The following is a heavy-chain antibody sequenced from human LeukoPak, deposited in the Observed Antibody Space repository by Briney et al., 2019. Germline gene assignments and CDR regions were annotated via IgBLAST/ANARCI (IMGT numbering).Heavy chain of an antibody. V-gene: IGHV3-7*01. Sequence: SGGSLRLSCAASGFTFSSYWMSWVRQAPGKGREWVANIKQDGSEKNYVDSVKGRFTISRDNAKNSLYLQMNSLRAEDTAVYYCARDSVGYSSSSGFDYWGQGTLVTVSS. J-gene: IGHJ4*02. CDR3: ARDSVGYSSSSGFDY. CDR2: IKQDGSEK. CDR1: GFTFSSYW. D-gene: IGHD6-6*01.